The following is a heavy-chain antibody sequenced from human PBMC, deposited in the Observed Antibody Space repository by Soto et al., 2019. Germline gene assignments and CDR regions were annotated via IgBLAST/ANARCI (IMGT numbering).Heavy chain of an antibody. CDR1: GFTFSSYA. D-gene: IGHD6-19*01. J-gene: IGHJ4*02. V-gene: IGHV3-23*01. Sequence: DVHLLESGGGLVQPGGSLRLSCAASGFTFSSYAMGWVRQAPGEGLEWVSSIGGSGSYTYYADSVKGRFTISRDNFKSTLYLQMNSLRAEDTAVYYCARDLGWAFDSWGQGTLVTVSS. CDR3: ARDLGWAFDS. CDR2: IGGSGSYT.